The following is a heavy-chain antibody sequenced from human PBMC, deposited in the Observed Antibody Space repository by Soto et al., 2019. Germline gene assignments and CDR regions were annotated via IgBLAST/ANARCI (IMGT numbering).Heavy chain of an antibody. CDR1: VFTCSSYA. CDR3: AKGQGSGWSGSFDY. J-gene: IGHJ4*02. CDR2: ISGSGGST. Sequence: PWWSLRLSCSASVFTCSSYAMSWVRQAPGKGLEWVSAISGSGGSTYYADSVKGRFTISRDNSKNTLYLQMNSLRAEDTAVYYCAKGQGSGWSGSFDYWGQGTLVTVSS. V-gene: IGHV3-23*01. D-gene: IGHD6-19*01.